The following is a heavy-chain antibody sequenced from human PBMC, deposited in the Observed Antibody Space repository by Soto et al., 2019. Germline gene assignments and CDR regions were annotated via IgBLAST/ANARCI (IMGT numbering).Heavy chain of an antibody. V-gene: IGHV3-23*01. CDR3: AKDLRPGLIVPTKSGFDP. J-gene: IGHJ5*02. CDR2: TSNNGNT. CDR1: GLRLTTYA. D-gene: IGHD2-21*01. Sequence: GGSLTLDCEASGLRLTTYAMTWLRQVPGMGLEWVSTTSNNGNTDFAESVRGRFTVSRDNSKNILYLQMTNLRVEDAAIYFCAKDLRPGLIVPTKSGFDPWGQGTLVTVSS.